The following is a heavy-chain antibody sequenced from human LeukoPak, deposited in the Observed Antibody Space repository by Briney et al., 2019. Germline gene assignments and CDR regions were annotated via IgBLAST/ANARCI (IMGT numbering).Heavy chain of an antibody. J-gene: IGHJ5*02. CDR2: INPNSGGT. D-gene: IGHD1-14*01. CDR1: GYTFTGYY. V-gene: IGHV1-2*02. Sequence: GASVKVSCKASGYTFTGYYMHWVRQAPGQGLEWMGWINPNSGGTNYAQKFQGRVTMTRDTSISTAYMELSRLRSDDTAIYYCAREFKQSSRSDGHWFDPLGQGTLGTVSP. CDR3: AREFKQSSRSDGHWFDP.